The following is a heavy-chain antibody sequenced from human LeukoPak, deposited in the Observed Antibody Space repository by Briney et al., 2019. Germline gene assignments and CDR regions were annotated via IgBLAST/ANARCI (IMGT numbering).Heavy chain of an antibody. J-gene: IGHJ4*02. Sequence: ASVKVSCKASGYPFTSYGFTWVRQAPGQGLEWMGWISPYNGYTNYAQHLQGRVTMTTDTITSTAYMELRSLRSDDTAVYYCARDDGVGSYRFDYWGQGTLVIVSS. CDR1: GYPFTSYG. CDR3: ARDDGVGSYRFDY. CDR2: ISPYNGYT. V-gene: IGHV1-18*04. D-gene: IGHD5-12*01.